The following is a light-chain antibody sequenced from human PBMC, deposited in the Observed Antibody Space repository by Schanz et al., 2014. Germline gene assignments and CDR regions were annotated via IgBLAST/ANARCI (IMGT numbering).Light chain of an antibody. CDR2: DAS. J-gene: IGKJ5*01. Sequence: EIVLTQSPATLSLSPGERATLSCRASQSVNSYLAWYQQKPGQAPRLLIYDASNRATGIPARFSGRGSGTDFTLTISSLEPEDFAVYYCQQRSSWPSITFGQGTRLEIK. CDR3: QQRSSWPSIT. V-gene: IGKV3-11*01. CDR1: QSVNSY.